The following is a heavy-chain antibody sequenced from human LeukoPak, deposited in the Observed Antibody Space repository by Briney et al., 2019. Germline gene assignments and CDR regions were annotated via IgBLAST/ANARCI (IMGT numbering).Heavy chain of an antibody. Sequence: GGSLRLSCAASGFTFSSYGMHWVRQAPGKGLEWVAVISYDGSNKYYADSVKGRFTISRDNSKNTPYLQMNSLRAEDTAVYYCAKDLNLPARSGFDYWGQGTLVTVSS. CDR2: ISYDGSNK. CDR1: GFTFSSYG. V-gene: IGHV3-30*18. D-gene: IGHD6-6*01. CDR3: AKDLNLPARSGFDY. J-gene: IGHJ4*02.